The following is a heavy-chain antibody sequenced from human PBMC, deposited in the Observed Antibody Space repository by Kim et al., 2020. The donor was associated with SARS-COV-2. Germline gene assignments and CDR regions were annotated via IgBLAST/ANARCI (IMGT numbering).Heavy chain of an antibody. CDR2: INTDTGNP. D-gene: IGHD3-16*02. CDR1: GYTFTMNA. V-gene: IGHV7-4-1*02. J-gene: IGHJ4*02. Sequence: ASVKVSCKASGYTFTMNAISWVRQAPGQGLEWMGLINTDTGNPTYAHAFTRRFVFSVDTPVTTPYLQISSLEPEDTALYYCTSDIWGNYRYTEYWGQGTL. CDR3: TSDIWGNYRYTEY.